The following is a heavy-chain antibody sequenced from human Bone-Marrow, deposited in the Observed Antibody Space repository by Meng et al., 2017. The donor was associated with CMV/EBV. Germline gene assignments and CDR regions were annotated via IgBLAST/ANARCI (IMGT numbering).Heavy chain of an antibody. J-gene: IGHJ4*02. V-gene: IGHV2-5*01. CDR3: AHRNRRGVLIRRGFDD. Sequence: SGPTLVKPTQTLTRSSTFSVFSLSTSGVGVGWSRQPPGKALEWLGLIYWNDDKRYSPSLKSRHTITKDTSKNQVVLTMTNMDPVDTAKYYCAHRNRRGVLIRRGFDDWGQGTLVTVSS. D-gene: IGHD3-10*01. CDR1: VFSLSTSGVG. CDR2: IYWNDDK.